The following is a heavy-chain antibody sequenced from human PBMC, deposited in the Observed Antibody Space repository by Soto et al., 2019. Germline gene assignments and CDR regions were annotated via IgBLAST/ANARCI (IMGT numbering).Heavy chain of an antibody. CDR2: IYYSGTT. CDR3: ARREIQGRIDY. J-gene: IGHJ4*02. Sequence: SETLSLTCAVSGYSISSSNWWGWIRQPPGKGLEWIGYIYYSGTTYYNLSLKSRVTMSVDTSKNQFSLKLTSVTAVDTAVYYCARREIQGRIDYWGQGTLVTVSS. CDR1: GYSISSSNW. V-gene: IGHV4-28*01. D-gene: IGHD1-26*01.